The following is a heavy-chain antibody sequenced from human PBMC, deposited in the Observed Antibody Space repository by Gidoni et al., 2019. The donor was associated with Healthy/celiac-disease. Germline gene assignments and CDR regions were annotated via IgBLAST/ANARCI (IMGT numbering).Heavy chain of an antibody. CDR1: GYNFTSYG. Sequence: AQLVQSGAEVQKPGASVKVFCKASGYNFTSYGISGVRQAPGQGLEWLGWISAYNGNTNYAQKLQGRVTMTTDTSTSTAYMELRSLRSDDTAGYYCARDGGPVAARPGLWFDPWGQGTLVTVSS. V-gene: IGHV1-18*01. CDR3: ARDGGPVAARPGLWFDP. CDR2: ISAYNGNT. D-gene: IGHD6-6*01. J-gene: IGHJ5*02.